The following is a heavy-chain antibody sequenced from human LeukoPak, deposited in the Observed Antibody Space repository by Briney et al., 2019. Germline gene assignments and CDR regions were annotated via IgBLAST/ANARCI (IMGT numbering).Heavy chain of an antibody. CDR1: GFTFTTFW. J-gene: IGHJ5*02. Sequence: GSLRLSCATSGFTFTTFWMHWVRQAPGKGLEWIGEINHSGSTNYNPSLKSRVTISVDTSKNQFSLKLSSVTAADTAVYYCASQFGDGYNVPLHHWGQGTLVTVSS. V-gene: IGHV4-34*01. CDR3: ASQFGDGYNVPLHH. D-gene: IGHD5-24*01. CDR2: INHSGST.